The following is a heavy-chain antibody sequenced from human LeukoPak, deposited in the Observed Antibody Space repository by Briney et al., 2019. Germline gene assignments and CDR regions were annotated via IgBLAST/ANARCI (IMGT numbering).Heavy chain of an antibody. J-gene: IGHJ4*02. CDR1: GYSITSGYY. Sequence: SETLSLTCTVSGYSITSGYYWGWIRQPPGKGLEGFGTIYHSGNTYYNPSLKSPVTISVDTSKNQFSLKLSYVTAADTAIYYCARDIYGDYYFDYWGQGTLVTVSS. V-gene: IGHV4-38-2*02. D-gene: IGHD4-17*01. CDR3: ARDIYGDYYFDY. CDR2: IYHSGNT.